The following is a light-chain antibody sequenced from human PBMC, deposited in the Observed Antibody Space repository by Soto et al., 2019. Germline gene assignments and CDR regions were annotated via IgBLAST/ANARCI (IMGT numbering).Light chain of an antibody. V-gene: IGLV1-44*01. CDR3: AAWDDSLNVHVV. Sequence: QSVLTQPPSASGTPGQRVTISCSGSSSNIGSNIVNWYQQLPGTAPKLLIYSNNQRPSGVPDRFSGSKSGTSASLAISGLQSEDEADYYCAAWDDSLNVHVVFGGGTKLTVL. J-gene: IGLJ2*01. CDR1: SSNIGSNI. CDR2: SNN.